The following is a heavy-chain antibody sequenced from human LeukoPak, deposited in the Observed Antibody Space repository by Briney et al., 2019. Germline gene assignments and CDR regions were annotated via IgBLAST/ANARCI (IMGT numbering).Heavy chain of an antibody. CDR2: IHHSGST. D-gene: IGHD5-24*01. Sequence: PSETLSLTCTVSGYSISSGDYWGWIRQPPGKGLEWIGEIHHSGSTKYNPSLKSRATISVHTSKNQFSLKLSSVTAADTAVYYCARSRGWLQSHPLGYWGQGTLVAVSS. CDR1: GYSISSGDY. J-gene: IGHJ4*02. V-gene: IGHV4-38-2*02. CDR3: ARSRGWLQSHPLGY.